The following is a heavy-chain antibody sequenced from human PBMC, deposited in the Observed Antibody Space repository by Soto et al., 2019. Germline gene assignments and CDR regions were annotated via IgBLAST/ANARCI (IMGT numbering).Heavy chain of an antibody. V-gene: IGHV4-34*01. CDR3: ARRRGGSYYPYYYYGMDV. D-gene: IGHD1-26*01. CDR2: TNHSGST. CDR1: GGSFSGYY. J-gene: IGHJ6*02. Sequence: QVQLQQWGAGLLKPSETLSLTCAVYGGSFSGYYWSWIRQPPGKGLEWSGETNHSGSTNYNPSLKSRVTISVDTSKNQFSLKLSSVTAADTAVYYCARRRGGSYYPYYYYGMDVWGQGTTVTVSS.